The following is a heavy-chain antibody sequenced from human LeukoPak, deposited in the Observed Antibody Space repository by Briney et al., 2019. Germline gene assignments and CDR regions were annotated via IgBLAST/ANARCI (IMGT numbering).Heavy chain of an antibody. V-gene: IGHV3-48*01. Sequence: GGSLRLSCAASDSMSRRFKMNWVRQAPGKGLEWVSYISDDSSNIHYADSVKGRFTISRDNAENSLYLQMNSLRAEDTAVYYCARGGYNYGSVFDYWGQGTLVTVSS. CDR3: ARGGYNYGSVFDY. CDR1: DSMSRRFK. D-gene: IGHD5-18*01. CDR2: ISDDSSNI. J-gene: IGHJ4*02.